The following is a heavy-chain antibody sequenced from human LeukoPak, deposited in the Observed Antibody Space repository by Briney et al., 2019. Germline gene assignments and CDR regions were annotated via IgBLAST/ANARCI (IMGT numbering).Heavy chain of an antibody. CDR1: GYTFTSCA. CDR2: INTGNGNT. V-gene: IGHV1-3*04. J-gene: IGHJ3*02. CDR3: ARSYIQTPRGAFDI. Sequence: ASVKVSCKASGYTFTSCAIHWVRQAPGQRLEWMGWINTGNGNTKYSQKFQGRVTITADESTSTAYMELSSLRSEDTAVYYCARSYIQTPRGAFDIWGQGTMVTVSS.